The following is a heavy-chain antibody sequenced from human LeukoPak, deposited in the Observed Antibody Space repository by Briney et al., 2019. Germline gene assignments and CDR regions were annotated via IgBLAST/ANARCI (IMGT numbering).Heavy chain of an antibody. CDR1: GGSISSGGYY. Sequence: SETLSLTCTVSGGSISSGGYYWSWIRQPAGKGLEWIGRIYTSGSTNYNPSLKSRVTMSVDTSKNQFSLKLSSVTAADTAVYYCAREQKEGSSWSDYWGQGTLVTVSS. CDR3: AREQKEGSSWSDY. CDR2: IYTSGST. V-gene: IGHV4-61*02. J-gene: IGHJ4*02. D-gene: IGHD6-13*01.